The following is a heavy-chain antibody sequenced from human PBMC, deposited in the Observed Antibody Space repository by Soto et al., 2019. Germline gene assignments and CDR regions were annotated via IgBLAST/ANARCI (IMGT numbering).Heavy chain of an antibody. J-gene: IGHJ4*02. CDR3: ARDRRGPFDY. CDR2: IWYDGSNK. V-gene: IGHV3-33*01. CDR1: GFTFSSYG. D-gene: IGHD3-10*01. Sequence: QVQLVESGGGVVQPGRSLRLSCAASGFTFSSYGMHWVRQAPGKGLEWVAVIWYDGSNKYYADSVKGRFIISKDNSKKTLYLQMNRLRAEDTAVYYCARDRRGPFDYCGQGTLVAVSS.